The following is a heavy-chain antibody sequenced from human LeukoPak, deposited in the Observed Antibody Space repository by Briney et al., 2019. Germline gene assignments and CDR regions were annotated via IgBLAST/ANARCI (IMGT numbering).Heavy chain of an antibody. D-gene: IGHD1-26*01. CDR3: ARVGSIDAFDI. CDR2: INHSGST. J-gene: IGHJ3*02. Sequence: SETLSLTCAVYGGSFSGYYWIWIRQPPGKGLEWIGEINHSGSTNYNPSLKSRVTISVDTSKNQFSLKLSSVTAADTAVYYCARVGSIDAFDIWGQGTMVTVSS. V-gene: IGHV4-34*01. CDR1: GGSFSGYY.